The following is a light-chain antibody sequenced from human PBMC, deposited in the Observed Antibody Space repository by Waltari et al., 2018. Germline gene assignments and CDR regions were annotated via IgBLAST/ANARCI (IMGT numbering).Light chain of an antibody. J-gene: IGLJ2*01. Sequence: QVMVTQSPSASASLGASVKLTCTLISGHSSYAIAWHQQQPEKGPRFLMNLDSDGSHTKGDGFPARFSGSSSGAEWYLTISSLQSEDEADYYCQTWGTGIRVFGGGTKLTVL. V-gene: IGLV4-69*01. CDR3: QTWGTGIRV. CDR1: SGHSSYA. CDR2: LDSDGSH.